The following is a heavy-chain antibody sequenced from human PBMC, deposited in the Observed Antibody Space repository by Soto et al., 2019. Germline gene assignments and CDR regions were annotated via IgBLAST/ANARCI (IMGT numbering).Heavy chain of an antibody. CDR2: VKQDGSEK. V-gene: IGHV3-7*01. Sequence: GGSLRLSCATSGFTFNHYWMAWVRQAPGKGLEWVASVKQDGSEKFYVDSVKGRFTISRDNAKNSVDLQMNSLRAEDTAVYYCATHSFGNLSAGDSWGQGTLVTVSS. D-gene: IGHD5-18*01. J-gene: IGHJ4*02. CDR3: ATHSFGNLSAGDS. CDR1: GFTFNHYW.